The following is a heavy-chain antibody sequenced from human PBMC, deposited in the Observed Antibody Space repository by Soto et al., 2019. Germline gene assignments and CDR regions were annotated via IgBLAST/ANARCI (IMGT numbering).Heavy chain of an antibody. CDR2: ISWDGGST. V-gene: IGHV3-43D*04. CDR3: AKDEAGSAAADYYFDY. CDR1: GFTFDDYA. D-gene: IGHD6-13*01. Sequence: GGSLRLSCAASGFTFDDYAMHWVRQAPGKGLEWVSLISWDGGSTYYADSVKGRFTISRDNSKNSLYLQMNSLRAEDTALYYCAKDEAGSAAADYYFDYWGQGTLLTVSS. J-gene: IGHJ4*02.